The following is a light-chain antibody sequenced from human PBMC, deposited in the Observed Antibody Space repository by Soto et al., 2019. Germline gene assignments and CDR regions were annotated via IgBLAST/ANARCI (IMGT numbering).Light chain of an antibody. CDR1: SGDVGGYNY. CDR2: EVS. CDR3: SSYAGSNNRV. V-gene: IGLV2-8*01. J-gene: IGLJ3*02. Sequence: QSALTQPPSASGSPGQSVTISCTGTSGDVGGYNYVSWYQQHPGKAPKLMIYEVSKRPSGVPDRFSGSKSGNTASLTVSGLQAEDEADYYCSSYAGSNNRVFGGGTKLTVL.